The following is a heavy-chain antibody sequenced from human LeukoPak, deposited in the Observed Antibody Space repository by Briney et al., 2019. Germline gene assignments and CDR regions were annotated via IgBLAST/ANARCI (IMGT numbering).Heavy chain of an antibody. Sequence: SETLSLTCSVSGRSISSGGYYWSWIRQHPGKGLEWIGYIDFSGSTYYNPSLKSRVTISADTSKNQFSLKLSSVTAADTAVYYCARHSAARFDYWGQGTLVTVSS. J-gene: IGHJ4*02. CDR1: GRSISSGGYY. CDR2: IDFSGST. V-gene: IGHV4-31*03. D-gene: IGHD6-6*01. CDR3: ARHSAARFDY.